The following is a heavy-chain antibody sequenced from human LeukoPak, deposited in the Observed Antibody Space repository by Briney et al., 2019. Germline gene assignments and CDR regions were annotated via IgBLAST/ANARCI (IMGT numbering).Heavy chain of an antibody. V-gene: IGHV4-34*01. CDR2: INHSGST. D-gene: IGHD2-21*02. CDR3: ARDLGGGWYYVFDI. J-gene: IGHJ3*02. CDR1: GGSFSGYY. Sequence: PSETLSLTCAVYGGSFSGYYWSWIRQPPGKGLEWIGEINHSGSTNYNPALKSRVTISVDTSKNQFSLKLDSVTAADTAIYYCARDLGGGWYYVFDIWGQGTLVTVSS.